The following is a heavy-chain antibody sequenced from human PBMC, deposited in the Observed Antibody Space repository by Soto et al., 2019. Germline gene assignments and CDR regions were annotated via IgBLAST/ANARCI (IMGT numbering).Heavy chain of an antibody. CDR1: GGSISSYY. CDR2: IYYSGST. CDR3: ARPHGGSSGWDNWFDP. V-gene: IGHV4-59*01. J-gene: IGHJ5*02. D-gene: IGHD6-25*01. Sequence: QVQLQESGPGLVKPSETLSLTCTVSGGSISSYYWSWIRQPPGKGLEWIGYIYYSGSTNYNPSLMSRVLISVDTSKNQFSLKLSSVTAADTAVYYCARPHGGSSGWDNWFDPWGQGTLVTVSS.